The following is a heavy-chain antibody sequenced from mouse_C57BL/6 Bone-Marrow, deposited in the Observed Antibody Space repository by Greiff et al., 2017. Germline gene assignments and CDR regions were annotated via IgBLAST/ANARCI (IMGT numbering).Heavy chain of an antibody. J-gene: IGHJ1*03. CDR3: TRGWLPWYFDV. V-gene: IGHV1-15*01. Sequence: QVQLKQSGAELVRPGASVTLSCKASGYTFTDYEMHWVKQTPVHGLEWIGAIDPETGGTAYNQKFKGKAILTADKSSSTAYMELRSLTSEDSAVYYFTRGWLPWYFDVWGTGTTVTVSS. CDR2: IDPETGGT. CDR1: GYTFTDYE. D-gene: IGHD2-3*01.